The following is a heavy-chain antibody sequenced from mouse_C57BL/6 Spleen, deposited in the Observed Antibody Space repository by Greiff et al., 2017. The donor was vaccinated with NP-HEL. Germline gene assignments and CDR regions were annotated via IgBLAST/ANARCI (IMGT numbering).Heavy chain of an antibody. Sequence: QVQLQQPGAELVMPGASVKLSCKASGYTFTSYWMHWVKQRPGQGLEWIGEIDPSDSYTNYNQKFKGKSTLTVDKSSSTAYMQLSSLTSEDSAVYYCERSYYYSNYDFAYWGKGTLVTVSA. CDR1: GYTFTSYW. D-gene: IGHD2-5*01. J-gene: IGHJ3*01. CDR3: ERSYYYSNYDFAY. V-gene: IGHV1-69*01. CDR2: IDPSDSYT.